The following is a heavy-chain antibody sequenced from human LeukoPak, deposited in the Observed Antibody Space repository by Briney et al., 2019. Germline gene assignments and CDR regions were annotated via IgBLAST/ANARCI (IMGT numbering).Heavy chain of an antibody. CDR1: GFTLSSYA. V-gene: IGHV3-23*01. D-gene: IGHD3-10*01. Sequence: GGSLRLSCAASGFTLSSYAMSWVRQAPGKGLEWVSAISVSGNTYHADSVKGRFTISRDNAKNTLYLQMNSVRAEDTAVYYCARDHRGSGSRYYYYYMDVWGKGTTVTISS. CDR2: ISVSGNT. J-gene: IGHJ6*03. CDR3: ARDHRGSGSRYYYYYMDV.